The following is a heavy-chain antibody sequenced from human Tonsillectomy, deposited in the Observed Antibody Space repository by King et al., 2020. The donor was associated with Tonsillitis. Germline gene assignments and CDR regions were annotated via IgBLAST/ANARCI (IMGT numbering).Heavy chain of an antibody. Sequence: QLQESGPGLVKPSETLSLTCTVSGGSISSSSYYWGWIRQPPGKGLEWIGSIYYSGSTYYNPSLKSRVTISIDTSSNQFSLKLSSVTAADTAVYYCARHTRYSYGFYYYYYMYVWGKGTTGTVSS. D-gene: IGHD5-18*01. CDR2: IYYSGST. CDR1: GGSISSSSYY. CDR3: ARHTRYSYGFYYYYYMYV. V-gene: IGHV4-39*01. J-gene: IGHJ6*03.